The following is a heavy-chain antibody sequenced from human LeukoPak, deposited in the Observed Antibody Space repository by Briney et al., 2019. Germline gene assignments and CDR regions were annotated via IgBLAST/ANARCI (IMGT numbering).Heavy chain of an antibody. CDR3: ARAIAVAGTRGWFDP. CDR2: IYPGDSDT. J-gene: IGHJ5*02. D-gene: IGHD6-19*01. V-gene: IGHV5-51*01. Sequence: GESLKISYKGSGYSFTSYWIGWVRQMPGKGLEWMGIIYPGDSDTRYSPSFQGQVTISADKSISTAYLQWSSLKASDTAMYYCARAIAVAGTRGWFDPWGQGTLVTVSS. CDR1: GYSFTSYW.